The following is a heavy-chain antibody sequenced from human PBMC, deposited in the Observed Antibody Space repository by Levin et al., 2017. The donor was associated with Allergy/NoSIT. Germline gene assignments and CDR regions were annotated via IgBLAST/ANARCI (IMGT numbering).Heavy chain of an antibody. CDR1: XXXXXXSE. CDR2: IIPIFGTA. V-gene: IGHV1-69*13. Sequence: GASVKVSCKASXXXXXXSERRWDRQDPGQGLEWMGGIIPIFGTANYAQKFQGRVTITADESTSTAYMELSSLRSEDTAVYYCARNPYDPSYYYYYGMDVWGQGTTVTVSS. CDR3: ARNPYDPSYYYYYGMDV. J-gene: IGHJ6*02. D-gene: IGHD5-12*01.